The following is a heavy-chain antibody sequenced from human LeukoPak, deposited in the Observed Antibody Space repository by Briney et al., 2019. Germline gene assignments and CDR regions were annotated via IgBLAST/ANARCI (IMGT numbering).Heavy chain of an antibody. Sequence: ASVKVSCKVSGYTLTELSMHWVRQAPGKGLEWMGGFDSEGGEIIYAQKFQGRVTMTEDTSTDTAYMELSSLRSEDTAVYYCARASGVEGEDEQYYYYMDVWGKGTTVTVSS. V-gene: IGHV1-24*01. CDR2: FDSEGGEI. J-gene: IGHJ6*03. D-gene: IGHD3-10*01. CDR1: GYTLTELS. CDR3: ARASGVEGEDEQYYYYMDV.